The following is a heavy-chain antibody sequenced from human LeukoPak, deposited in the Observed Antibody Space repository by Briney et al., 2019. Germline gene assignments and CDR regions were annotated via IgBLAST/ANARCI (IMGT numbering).Heavy chain of an antibody. CDR2: IIPIFGTA. V-gene: IGHV1-69*06. D-gene: IGHD6-13*01. CDR1: GGTFSSYA. Sequence: GASVKVSCKASGGTFSSYAISWVRQAPGQGLEWMGGIIPIFGTANYAQKFQGRVTITADKSTSTAYMELSSLRSEDAAVYYCARDIAAAGIRGYYYYMDVWGKGTTVTVSS. J-gene: IGHJ6*03. CDR3: ARDIAAAGIRGYYYYMDV.